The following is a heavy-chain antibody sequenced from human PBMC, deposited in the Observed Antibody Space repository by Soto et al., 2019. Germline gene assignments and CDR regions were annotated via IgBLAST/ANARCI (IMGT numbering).Heavy chain of an antibody. CDR3: ARTYSSRWTYGMDG. J-gene: IGHJ6*02. V-gene: IGHV1-3*01. D-gene: IGHD6-13*01. Sequence: SSVKVSCKASGYTFTSYAMHWVRQAPGQRLEWMGWINAGNGNTKYSQKLQGRGTITRATYASTAYMELSSLRSEDTAVYYCARTYSSRWTYGMDGWGQGTTVTV. CDR2: INAGNGNT. CDR1: GYTFTSYA.